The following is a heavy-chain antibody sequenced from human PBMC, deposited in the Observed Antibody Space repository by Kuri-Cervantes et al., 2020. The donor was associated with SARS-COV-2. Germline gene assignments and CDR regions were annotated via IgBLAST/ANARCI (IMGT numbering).Heavy chain of an antibody. CDR2: INHSGST. Sequence: GSLRLSCAVYGGPFSGYYWTWIRQPPGKGLEWIGEINHSGSTSYNPSRGSPGTISIDTSRNLFSLSLSSVTAADKGVYFCARDPCGGSGSYYIVNWFDLWGQGTLVTVSS. CDR3: ARDPCGGSGSYYIVNWFDL. V-gene: IGHV4-34*01. CDR1: GGPFSGYY. J-gene: IGHJ5*02. D-gene: IGHD3-10*01.